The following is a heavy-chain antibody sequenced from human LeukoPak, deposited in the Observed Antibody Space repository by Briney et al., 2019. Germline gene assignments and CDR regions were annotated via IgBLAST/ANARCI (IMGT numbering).Heavy chain of an antibody. J-gene: IGHJ5*02. CDR1: GGSISSSSYY. V-gene: IGHV4-39*01. Sequence: KPSETLSLTCTVSGGSISSSSYYWGWIRQPPGKGLEWIGSIYYSGSTYYNPSLKSRVTISVDTSKNQFSLKLSSVTAADTAVYYCARIHSGSYPWWFDPWGQGTLVTVSS. CDR2: IYYSGST. D-gene: IGHD1-26*01. CDR3: ARIHSGSYPWWFDP.